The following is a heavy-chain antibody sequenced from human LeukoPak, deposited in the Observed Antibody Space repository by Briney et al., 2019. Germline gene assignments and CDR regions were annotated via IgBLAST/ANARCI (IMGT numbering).Heavy chain of an antibody. CDR3: ARGYYGDYGYFDL. V-gene: IGHV4-39*01. D-gene: IGHD4-17*01. CDR1: GGSISSSDYY. CDR2: IYYSRNT. Sequence: SETLSLTCTVSGGSISSSDYYWGWIRQPPGKGLEWIGSIYYSRNTYYNPSLKSRVTISVDTSKNQFSLKLSSVTAADTAVFYCARGYYGDYGYFDLWGRGTLVTVSS. J-gene: IGHJ2*01.